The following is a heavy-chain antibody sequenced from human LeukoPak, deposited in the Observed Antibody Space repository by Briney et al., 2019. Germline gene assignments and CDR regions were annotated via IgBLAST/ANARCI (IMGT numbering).Heavy chain of an antibody. V-gene: IGHV4-4*07. CDR3: ARGKGKTAAGPYGMDV. J-gene: IGHJ6*02. CDR1: GGSISSYY. D-gene: IGHD6-25*01. Sequence: SETLSLTCTVSGGSISSYYWSWIRQPAGKGLEWIGRIYTSGSTNYNPSLKSRVTMSVDTSKNQFSLKLSSVTAADTAVYYCARGKGKTAAGPYGMDVWGQGTTVTVSS. CDR2: IYTSGST.